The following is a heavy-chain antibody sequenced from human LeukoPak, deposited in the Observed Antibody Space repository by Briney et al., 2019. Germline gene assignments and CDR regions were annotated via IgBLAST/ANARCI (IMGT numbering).Heavy chain of an antibody. V-gene: IGHV1-3*01. J-gene: IGHJ3*01. CDR3: ASGDLGYCSSTSCPTRGNAFDA. Sequence: ASVKVSCKASGYTFTTYTIHWVRQAPGQRLEWMGWINAGNDKTKYSQKFQGRVTITWDTSASTAYMELSSLRSEDAAVYYCASGDLGYCSSTSCPTRGNAFDAWGQGTMVTVSS. D-gene: IGHD2-2*01. CDR2: INAGNDKT. CDR1: GYTFTTYT.